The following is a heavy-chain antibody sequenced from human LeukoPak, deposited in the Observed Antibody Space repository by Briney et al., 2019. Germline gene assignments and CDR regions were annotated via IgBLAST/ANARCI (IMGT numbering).Heavy chain of an antibody. J-gene: IGHJ4*02. CDR3: ATERRGWEPLNF. V-gene: IGHV1-69*01. CDR1: GGTFSSYA. D-gene: IGHD4-23*01. CDR2: IIPIFGTA. Sequence: GSSVKVSCKASGGTFSSYAISWVRQAPGQGLEWMGGIIPIFGTANYAQKFQGRVTITADESTSTAYMELSSLRSEDTAVYYCATERRGWEPLNFWGQGTLVTVSS.